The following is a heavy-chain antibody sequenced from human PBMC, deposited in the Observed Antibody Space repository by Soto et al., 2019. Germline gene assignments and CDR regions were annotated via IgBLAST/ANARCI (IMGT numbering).Heavy chain of an antibody. CDR2: INAGNGNT. V-gene: IGHV1-3*01. CDR3: ARDCGTSCHGPGMDV. D-gene: IGHD2-2*01. CDR1: GYTFTSYA. Sequence: ASVKVSCKASGYTFTSYAMHWVRQAPGQRLEWMGWINAGNGNTKHSQKFQGRVTITRDTSASTAYMELSSLRSEDTAVYYCARDCGTSCHGPGMDVWGQGTTVTVSS. J-gene: IGHJ6*02.